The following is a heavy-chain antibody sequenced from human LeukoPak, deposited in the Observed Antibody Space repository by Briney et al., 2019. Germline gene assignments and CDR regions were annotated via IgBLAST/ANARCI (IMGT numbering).Heavy chain of an antibody. D-gene: IGHD3-3*01. J-gene: IGHJ6*03. CDR2: IYYSGST. CDR3: ARDSIRDFWSGYYSGHYYYMDV. Sequence: PSETLSLTCTVYAGSISSYYWSWIRHRPGKGREWIGYIYYSGSTNYNCSLKSRVTISVDTSKKQFSLKLSSVTAADTAVYFCARDSIRDFWSGYYSGHYYYMDVWGKGTTVTVSS. V-gene: IGHV4-59*01. CDR1: AGSISSYY.